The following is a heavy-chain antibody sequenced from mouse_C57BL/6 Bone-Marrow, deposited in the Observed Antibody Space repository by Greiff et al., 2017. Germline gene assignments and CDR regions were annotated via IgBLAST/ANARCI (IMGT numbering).Heavy chain of an antibody. Sequence: VQLKQSGAELVRPGASVKLSCTASGFNIKDDYMHWVKQRPEQGLEWIGWIDPENGDTEYDSKFKGKATITVDKSSNTAYLQLSSLTSEDTAVYYCTTDTTALFDYWGQGTTLTVSS. V-gene: IGHV14-4*01. CDR3: TTDTTALFDY. CDR1: GFNIKDDY. J-gene: IGHJ2*01. CDR2: IDPENGDT. D-gene: IGHD1-2*01.